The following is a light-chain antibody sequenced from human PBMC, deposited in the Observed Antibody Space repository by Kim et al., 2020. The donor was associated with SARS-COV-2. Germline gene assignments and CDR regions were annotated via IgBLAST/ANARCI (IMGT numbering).Light chain of an antibody. J-gene: IGLJ2*01. Sequence: SSELTQDPAVSVALGQTVRITCQGDSLRSYYANWYQQKPGQAPVLVIYGKNNRPSGIPDRFSGSSSGNTASLTITGAQAEDEADYYCNSRDSSGPVVFGG. CDR2: GKN. CDR3: NSRDSSGPVV. CDR1: SLRSYY. V-gene: IGLV3-19*01.